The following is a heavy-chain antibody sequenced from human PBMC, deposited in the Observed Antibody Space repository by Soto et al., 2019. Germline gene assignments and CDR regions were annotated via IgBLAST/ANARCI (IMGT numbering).Heavy chain of an antibody. CDR3: ARSIAVGNSPYYFDY. Sequence: ASVKVSCKASGYTFTSYGISWVRQAPGQGLEWMGWISAYNGNTNYAQKLQGRVTMTTDTSTSTAYMELRSLRSDDTAVYYCARSIAVGNSPYYFDYWGQGTLVTVSS. CDR2: ISAYNGNT. D-gene: IGHD6-19*01. V-gene: IGHV1-18*01. J-gene: IGHJ4*02. CDR1: GYTFTSYG.